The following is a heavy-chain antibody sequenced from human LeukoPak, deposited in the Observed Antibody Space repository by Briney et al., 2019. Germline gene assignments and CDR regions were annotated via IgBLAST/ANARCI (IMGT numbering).Heavy chain of an antibody. D-gene: IGHD6-19*01. CDR2: IYTSGST. J-gene: IGHJ5*02. Sequence: SETLSLTCTVSGGSISSYYWSWIRQPAGKGLEWIGRIYTSGSTNYNPSLKSRVTMSVDTSKNQFSLKLSSVTAADTAVYYCARDRIAVAGNGRGNWFDPWGQGTLVTVSS. CDR1: GGSISSYY. CDR3: ARDRIAVAGNGRGNWFDP. V-gene: IGHV4-4*07.